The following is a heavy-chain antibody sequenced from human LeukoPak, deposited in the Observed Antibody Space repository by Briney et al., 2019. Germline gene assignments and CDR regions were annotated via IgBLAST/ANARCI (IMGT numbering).Heavy chain of an antibody. D-gene: IGHD6-13*01. J-gene: IGHJ3*02. CDR2: IKQDGSEK. CDR3: ARYSSSWHAYDI. CDR1: GFTFSSYW. V-gene: IGHV3-7*05. Sequence: PGGSLRLSCAASGFTFSSYWMSWVRQAAGKGLQWVANIKQDGSEKYYVDSVKGRFTISRDNAKNSLSLQMNSLRAEDTAVYYCARYSSSWHAYDIWGQGTMATVSA.